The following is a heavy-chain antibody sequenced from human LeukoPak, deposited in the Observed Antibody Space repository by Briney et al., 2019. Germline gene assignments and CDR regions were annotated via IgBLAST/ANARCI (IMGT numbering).Heavy chain of an antibody. J-gene: IGHJ5*02. Sequence: SQTLSLTCTVSGGSISSGGYYWSWIRQRPGKGLEWIGYIYYSGSTYYNPSLKSRVTISVDTSKNQFSLKLSSVTAADTAVYYCARDSTVTTGDRYWFDPWGQGTLVTVSS. V-gene: IGHV4-31*03. CDR2: IYYSGST. CDR3: ARDSTVTTGDRYWFDP. D-gene: IGHD4-17*01. CDR1: GGSISSGGYY.